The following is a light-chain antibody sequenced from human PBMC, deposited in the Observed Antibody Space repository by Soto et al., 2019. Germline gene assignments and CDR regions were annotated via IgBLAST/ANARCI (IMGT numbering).Light chain of an antibody. Sequence: QSVLTQPASVSGSSGQSITISCTGTSSDVGTYNSVSWYQQHPGKAPKLIIYDVNNRPSGVSNRFSGSKSGNTASLTISGLKAEDEADYFCSSPTSSTTLGFGGGTKLTVL. CDR2: DVN. J-gene: IGLJ2*01. V-gene: IGLV2-14*03. CDR3: SSPTSSTTLG. CDR1: SSDVGTYNS.